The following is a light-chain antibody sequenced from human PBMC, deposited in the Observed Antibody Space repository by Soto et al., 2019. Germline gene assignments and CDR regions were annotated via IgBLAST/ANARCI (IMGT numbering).Light chain of an antibody. CDR1: QSISTW. Sequence: DIQMTQSPSTLSASVGDIVTINFRASQSISTWLAWYQQKPGEAPKLLIYDASSLESGVPSRFSGSGSGTEFTLTISSLQPDDFATYYCQQYNNYLTFGGGTKVDIK. CDR3: QQYNNYLT. CDR2: DAS. J-gene: IGKJ4*01. V-gene: IGKV1-5*01.